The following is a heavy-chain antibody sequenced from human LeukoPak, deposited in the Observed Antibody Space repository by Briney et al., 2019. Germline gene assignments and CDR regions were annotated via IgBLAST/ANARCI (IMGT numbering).Heavy chain of an antibody. Sequence: GGFLRLSCAASGFTFSSYEMNWVRQAPGKGLEWVSYISSSGSTIYYADSVKGRFTISRDNAKNSLYLQMDSLRAEDTAVYYCARDGMITFGGVIVIPSFFDYWGQGALVTVSS. CDR2: ISSSGSTI. V-gene: IGHV3-48*03. CDR3: ARDGMITFGGVIVIPSFFDY. CDR1: GFTFSSYE. D-gene: IGHD3-16*02. J-gene: IGHJ4*02.